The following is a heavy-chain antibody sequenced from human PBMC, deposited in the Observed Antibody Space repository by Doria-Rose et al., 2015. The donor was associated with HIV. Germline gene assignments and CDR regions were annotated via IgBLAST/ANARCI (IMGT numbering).Heavy chain of an antibody. CDR3: VRPLGGSHMGWDWYFDL. Sequence: QVQLQEPGPGLVKPSETLSLTCTVSGYSISSAYYWGWIRQSPEKGLEWIGSISQTGSTFYNPSLKSRVTMSLDTSKTHFPLKLSSVPAADTAVYYCVRPLGGSHMGWDWYFDLWGRGTLVTVSS. V-gene: IGHV4-38-2*02. CDR2: ISQTGST. D-gene: IGHD1-26*01. J-gene: IGHJ2*01. CDR1: GYSISSAYY.